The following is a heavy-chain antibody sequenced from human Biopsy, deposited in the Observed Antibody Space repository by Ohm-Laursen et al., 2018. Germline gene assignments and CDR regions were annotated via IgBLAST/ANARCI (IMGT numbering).Heavy chain of an antibody. V-gene: IGHV1-8*01. J-gene: IGHJ5*02. CDR2: MIPSSGKT. CDR1: GYSFSTYD. CDR3: ARGYSRRVSIFEASIYWFDT. Sequence: ASVKVSCKASGYSFSTYDVNWVRQARGQGLEWTGWMIPSSGKTGYAQRFQGRVTLTMNTSISTAYMELSGLRSGDTAVYFCARGYSRRVSIFEASIYWFDTWGQGTLVTVSS. D-gene: IGHD6-6*01.